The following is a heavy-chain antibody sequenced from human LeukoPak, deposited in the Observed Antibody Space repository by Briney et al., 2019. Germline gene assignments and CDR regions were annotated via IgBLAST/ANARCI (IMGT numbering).Heavy chain of an antibody. J-gene: IGHJ6*02. Sequence: GGSLRPSCAASGFAFSSYWMSWVRQAPGKGLEWVANIKQDGSEKYYVDSVKGRFTISRDNAKNSLYLQMNSLRAEDTAVYYCARDSSGWYLYYYGMDVWGQGTTVTVSS. CDR1: GFAFSSYW. CDR3: ARDSSGWYLYYYGMDV. V-gene: IGHV3-7*01. CDR2: IKQDGSEK. D-gene: IGHD6-19*01.